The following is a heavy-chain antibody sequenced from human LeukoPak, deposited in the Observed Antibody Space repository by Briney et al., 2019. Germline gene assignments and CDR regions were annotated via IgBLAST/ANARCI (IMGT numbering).Heavy chain of an antibody. D-gene: IGHD1-1*01. CDR2: INQDGSRN. Sequence: GGSLRLSCAGSGFTFSDYWIDWVRQAPGKGLEWVAIINQDGSRNTYLESVMGRFTISRDNAKNSLYLQMNSLRAEDTAVYYCARESTLPRSFDYWGQGTLVTVSS. J-gene: IGHJ4*02. V-gene: IGHV3-7*03. CDR1: GFTFSDYW. CDR3: ARESTLPRSFDY.